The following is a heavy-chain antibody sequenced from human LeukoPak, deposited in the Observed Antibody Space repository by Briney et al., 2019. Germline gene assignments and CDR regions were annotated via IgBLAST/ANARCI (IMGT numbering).Heavy chain of an antibody. J-gene: IGHJ6*03. CDR3: AREPSYSSSEPYSYYYMDV. D-gene: IGHD6-6*01. CDR2: ISSSSSYI. Sequence: PGGSLRLSCAASGFTFSSYSMNWVRQAPGKGLEWVSSISSSSSYIYYADSVKGRFTISRDNAKNSLYLQMNSLRAEDTAVYYCAREPSYSSSEPYSYYYMDVWGKGTTVTVSS. CDR1: GFTFSSYS. V-gene: IGHV3-21*01.